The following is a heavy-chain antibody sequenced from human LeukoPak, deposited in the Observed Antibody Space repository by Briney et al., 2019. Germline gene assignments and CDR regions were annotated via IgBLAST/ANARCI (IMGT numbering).Heavy chain of an antibody. J-gene: IGHJ4*02. Sequence: PGGSLRLSCAASGFTFSSYGMHWVRQAPGKGLEWVAVISYDGSNKYYADSVKGRFTISRDNSKNTLYLQMNSLRAEDTAVYYCAKSTGELLNAFDYWGQGTLVTVSS. CDR2: ISYDGSNK. CDR1: GFTFSSYG. V-gene: IGHV3-30*18. D-gene: IGHD1-26*01. CDR3: AKSTGELLNAFDY.